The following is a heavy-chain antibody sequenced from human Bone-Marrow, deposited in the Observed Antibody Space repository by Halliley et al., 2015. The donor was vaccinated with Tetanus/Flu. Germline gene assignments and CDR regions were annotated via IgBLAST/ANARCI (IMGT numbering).Heavy chain of an antibody. CDR3: ARDDDDVYDSAEYYAH. V-gene: IGHV3-33*01. CDR2: RYRDGGQK. Sequence: AVRYRDGGQKKYADSVRGRFTISRDNSKNTLYLQMNNLRVEDTSVYYCARDDDDVYDSAEYYAHWGQGTLVTVSS. D-gene: IGHD3-22*01. J-gene: IGHJ1*01.